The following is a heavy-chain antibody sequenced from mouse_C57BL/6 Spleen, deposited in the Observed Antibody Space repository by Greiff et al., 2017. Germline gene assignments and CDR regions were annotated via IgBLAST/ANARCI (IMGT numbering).Heavy chain of an antibody. J-gene: IGHJ4*01. Sequence: QVQLQQSGTELVKPGASVKMSCKASGYSFTSYSMHWVKQRPGQGLEWIGCISPGSGNTNYNETFKGKATLTADTSSSAAYMQLSSLTSEDSAVDDCARGDCGSSCVYAMDYGGQGTSVTGSS. CDR3: ARGDCGSSCVYAMDY. V-gene: IGHV1-66*01. D-gene: IGHD1-1*01. CDR2: ISPGSGNT. CDR1: GYSFTSYS.